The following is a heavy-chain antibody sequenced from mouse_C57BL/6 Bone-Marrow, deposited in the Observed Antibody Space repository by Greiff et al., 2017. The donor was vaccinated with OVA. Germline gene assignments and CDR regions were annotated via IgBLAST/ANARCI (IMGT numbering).Heavy chain of an antibody. CDR2: ISYDGSN. CDR1: GYSITSGYY. CDR3: ARASLGSFAY. V-gene: IGHV3-6*01. Sequence: ESGPGLVKPSQSLSLTCSVTGYSITSGYYWNWIRQFPGNKLEWMGYISYDGSNNYNPSLKNRISITRDTSKNQFFLKLNSVTTEDTATYYCARASLGSFAYWGQGTLVTVSA. J-gene: IGHJ3*01.